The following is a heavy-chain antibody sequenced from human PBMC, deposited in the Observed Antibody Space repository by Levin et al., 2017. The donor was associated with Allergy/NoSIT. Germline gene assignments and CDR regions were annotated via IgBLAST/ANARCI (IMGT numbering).Heavy chain of an antibody. J-gene: IGHJ4*02. D-gene: IGHD3-10*01. CDR2: IYYSGST. Sequence: PSETLSLTCTVSGGSISSGGYYWSWIRQHPGKGLEWIGYIYYSGSTYYNPSLKSRVTISVDTSKNQFSLKLSSVTAADTAVYYCARVDNEGWFGEFPGFDYWGQGTLVTVSS. CDR3: ARVDNEGWFGEFPGFDY. CDR1: GGSISSGGYY. V-gene: IGHV4-31*03.